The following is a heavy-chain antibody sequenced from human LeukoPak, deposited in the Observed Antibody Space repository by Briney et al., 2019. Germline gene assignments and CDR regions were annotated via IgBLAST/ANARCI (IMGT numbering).Heavy chain of an antibody. Sequence: GRSLRLSCAASGFTFRNYGMHWVRQAPGKGLEWVAVISYDGSNKYYADSVKGRFTISRDNSKRTLFLQTDSLRGEDTAVYYCANGGYYSHDSWGQGTLVTVSS. J-gene: IGHJ4*02. D-gene: IGHD2-15*01. CDR1: GFTFRNYG. CDR2: ISYDGSNK. V-gene: IGHV3-30*18. CDR3: ANGGYYSHDS.